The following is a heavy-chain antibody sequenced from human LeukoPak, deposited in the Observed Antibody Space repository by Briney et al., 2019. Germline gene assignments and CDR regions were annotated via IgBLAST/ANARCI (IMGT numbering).Heavy chain of an antibody. J-gene: IGHJ4*02. Sequence: SVKVSCKASGGTFSSYTISRVRQAPGQGLEWMGRIIPILGIANYAQKFQGRVTITADKSTSTAYMELSSLRSEDTAVYYCARGYYDSSGYLVYWGQGTLVTVSS. CDR3: ARGYYDSSGYLVY. CDR1: GGTFSSYT. V-gene: IGHV1-69*02. CDR2: IIPILGIA. D-gene: IGHD3-22*01.